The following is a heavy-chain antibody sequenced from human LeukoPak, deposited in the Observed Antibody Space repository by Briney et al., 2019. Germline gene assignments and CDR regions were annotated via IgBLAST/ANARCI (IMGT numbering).Heavy chain of an antibody. CDR2: IWYGGSNK. D-gene: IGHD4-23*01. CDR3: AKEGNSAFFDC. CDR1: GFTFSSYG. Sequence: PGGSLRLSCAASGFTFSSYGMHWVRQAPGKGLEWVAVIWYGGSNKYYADSVKGRFTISRDNSKNTLYLQMNSLRAEDTAVYYCAKEGNSAFFDCWGQGTLVTVSS. J-gene: IGHJ4*02. V-gene: IGHV3-30*02.